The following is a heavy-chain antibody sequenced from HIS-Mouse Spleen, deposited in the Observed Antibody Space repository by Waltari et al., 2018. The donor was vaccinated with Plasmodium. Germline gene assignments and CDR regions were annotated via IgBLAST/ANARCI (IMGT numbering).Heavy chain of an antibody. CDR1: GCTFSSYW. Sequence: EVQLVESGGGLVQPGGSLRLSVAASGCTFSSYWMSWVRQAPGKGLEWVANIKQDGSEKYYVDSVKGRFTISRDNAKNSLYLQMNSLRAEDTAVYYCASSWYWYFDLWGRGTLVTVSS. CDR2: IKQDGSEK. CDR3: ASSWYWYFDL. V-gene: IGHV3-7*01. D-gene: IGHD6-13*01. J-gene: IGHJ2*01.